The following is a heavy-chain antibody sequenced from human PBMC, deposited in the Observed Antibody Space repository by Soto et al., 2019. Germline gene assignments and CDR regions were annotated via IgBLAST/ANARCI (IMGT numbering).Heavy chain of an antibody. Sequence: SETLSLTCTVSGGSISSSTYYWIWIRQPPGKGLEWIGSLSYSGSTLDNPSLKSRVTISLDTSRNQFSLKLSSVTAADTAVYYCARAPTGAYNWFAPWGQGTLVTVSS. V-gene: IGHV4-39*07. CDR2: LSYSGST. CDR3: ARAPTGAYNWFAP. D-gene: IGHD4-17*01. CDR1: GGSISSSTYY. J-gene: IGHJ5*02.